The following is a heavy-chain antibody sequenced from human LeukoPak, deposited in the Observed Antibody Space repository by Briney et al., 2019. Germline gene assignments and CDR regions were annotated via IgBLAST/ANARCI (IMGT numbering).Heavy chain of an antibody. D-gene: IGHD6-13*01. CDR2: IYTRGNT. V-gene: IGHV4-4*07. CDR3: ARDSSSLYFDY. J-gene: IGHJ4*02. CDR1: GGPISSYY. Sequence: SETLSLTCTGSGGPISSYYWSLVRQPAGKGLGGIGRIYTRGNTHYNPTLKRRVPMSVDTSQNQFSLKLSSVTAADTAVYYGARDSSSLYFDYWGQGTLVTVSS.